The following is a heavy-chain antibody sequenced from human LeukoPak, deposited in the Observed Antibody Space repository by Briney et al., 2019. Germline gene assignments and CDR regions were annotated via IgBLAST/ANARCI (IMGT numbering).Heavy chain of an antibody. D-gene: IGHD2/OR15-2a*01. CDR3: ARDYGANIAFDI. J-gene: IGHJ3*02. Sequence: ASVKVSCKASGGTFSSYAISWVRQAPGQGLEWMGGIIPIFGTANYAQKFQGRVTITADKSTSTAYMELSSLRSGDTAVYYCARDYGANIAFDIWGQGTMVTVSS. CDR1: GGTFSSYA. V-gene: IGHV1-69*06. CDR2: IIPIFGTA.